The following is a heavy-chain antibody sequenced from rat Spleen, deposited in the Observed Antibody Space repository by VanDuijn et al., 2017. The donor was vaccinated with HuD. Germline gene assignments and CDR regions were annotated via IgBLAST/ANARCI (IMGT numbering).Heavy chain of an antibody. J-gene: IGHJ2*01. CDR1: GFTFSDYY. CDR3: ARHYGGYSDY. V-gene: IGHV5-29*01. CDR2: ISYDGSST. Sequence: EVQLVESDGGLVQPGRSLKLSCAASGFTFSDYYMAWVRQAPTKGLEWVATISYDGSSTYYRDSVKARFTISRDNAKSTLYLQMDSLRSEDTATYYCARHYGGYSDYWGQGVMVTVSS. D-gene: IGHD1-11*01.